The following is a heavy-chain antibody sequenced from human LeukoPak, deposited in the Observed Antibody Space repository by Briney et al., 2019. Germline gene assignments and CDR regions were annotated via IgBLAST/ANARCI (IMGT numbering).Heavy chain of an antibody. CDR3: ARALWSLPRGWFDP. D-gene: IGHD3-10*01. CDR1: GGSISSYY. V-gene: IGHV4-59*01. Sequence: SETLSLTCTVSGGSISSYYWSWIRQPPGKGLEWIGYIYYSGSTNYNPSLKSRVTISVDTSKNQFSLKLSSVTAADTAVYYCARALWSLPRGWFDPWGQGTLVTVSS. CDR2: IYYSGST. J-gene: IGHJ5*02.